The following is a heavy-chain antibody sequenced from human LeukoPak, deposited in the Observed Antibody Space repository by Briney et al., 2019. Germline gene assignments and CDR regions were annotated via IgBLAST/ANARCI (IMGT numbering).Heavy chain of an antibody. CDR2: ISAYNGNT. V-gene: IGHV1-18*01. CDR3: ARGRNDFWSGSGPDY. CDR1: GYTFTSYG. Sequence: VASVKVSCKASGYTFTSYGISWVRQAPGQGLEWMGWISAYNGNTNYAQKLQGRVTMTTDTSTSTAYMELRSLRSDDTAVYYCARGRNDFWSGSGPDYWGQGTLVTVSS. D-gene: IGHD3-3*01. J-gene: IGHJ4*02.